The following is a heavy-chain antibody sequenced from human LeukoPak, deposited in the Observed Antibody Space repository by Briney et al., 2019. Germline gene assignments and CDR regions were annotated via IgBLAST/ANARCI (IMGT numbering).Heavy chain of an antibody. V-gene: IGHV4-39*01. CDR3: ARHESAHPPIAVGTNFDY. Sequence: SETLSLTCTVSGGSISSSSYYWGWIRQPPGKGLEWIGSIYYSGSTYYNPSLKSRVTISVDTSKNQFSLKLSSVTAADTAVYYCARHESAHPPIAVGTNFDYWGQGTLVTVSS. J-gene: IGHJ4*02. CDR2: IYYSGST. D-gene: IGHD6-19*01. CDR1: GGSISSSSYY.